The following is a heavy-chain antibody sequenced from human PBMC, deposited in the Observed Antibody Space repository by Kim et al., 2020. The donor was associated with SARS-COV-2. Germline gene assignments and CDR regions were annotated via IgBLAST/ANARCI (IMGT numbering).Heavy chain of an antibody. CDR3: ARDRIWFGELIRMLD. D-gene: IGHD3-10*01. J-gene: IGHJ4*02. Sequence: LERIEYIYYSGSTNYNPSLKSRVTISVDTSKNQFSLKLSSVTAADTAVYYCARDRIWFGELIRMLDWGQGTLVTVSS. CDR2: IYYSGST. V-gene: IGHV4-59*01.